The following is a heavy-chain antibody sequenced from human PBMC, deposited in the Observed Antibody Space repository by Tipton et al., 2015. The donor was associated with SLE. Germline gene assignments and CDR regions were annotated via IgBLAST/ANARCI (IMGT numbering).Heavy chain of an antibody. V-gene: IGHV4-39*07. CDR2: VFDTGYT. J-gene: IGHJ5*02. D-gene: IGHD1-26*01. CDR3: AKYEVGSVDP. CDR1: GGAIRNSPYY. Sequence: PGLVKPSETLSLTCHVAGGAIRNSPYYWAWIRQPPGKRLEWIGSVFDTGYTAYNPSLEGRMSISVDTSKNQFSLKVNSVTAGDTAVYYCAKYEVGSVDPWGQGILVTVSS.